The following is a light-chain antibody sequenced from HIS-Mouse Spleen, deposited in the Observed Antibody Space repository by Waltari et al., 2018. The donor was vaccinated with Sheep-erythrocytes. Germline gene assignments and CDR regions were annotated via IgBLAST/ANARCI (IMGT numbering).Light chain of an antibody. CDR2: VGS. V-gene: IGLV2-23*01. CDR1: SSDVGSYNL. CDR3: CSYAGSSTPWV. Sequence: QSALTQPASVSGSPGQSITISCTGTSSDVGSYNLVSWYQQHPGKAPELMVYVGSKRPSGVSNRFSGSKSGNTASLTISGLQAEDEADYYCCSYAGSSTPWVFGGGTKLTVL. J-gene: IGLJ3*02.